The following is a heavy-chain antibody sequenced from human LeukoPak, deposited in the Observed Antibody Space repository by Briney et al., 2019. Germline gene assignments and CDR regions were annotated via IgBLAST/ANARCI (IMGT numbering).Heavy chain of an antibody. CDR2: INHSGST. CDR3: ASQAVDGHGFDY. J-gene: IGHJ4*02. D-gene: IGHD6-19*01. CDR1: GESFSGYY. Sequence: PSETLSLTCAVYGESFSGYYWSWIRQPPGKGLEWIGEINHSGSTNYNPSLKSRVTISVDTSKNQFALKLSSVTAADTAVYYCASQAVDGHGFDYWGQGTLVTVSS. V-gene: IGHV4-34*01.